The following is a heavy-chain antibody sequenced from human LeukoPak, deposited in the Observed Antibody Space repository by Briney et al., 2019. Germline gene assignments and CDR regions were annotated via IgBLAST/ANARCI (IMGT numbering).Heavy chain of an antibody. CDR2: IYTSGST. D-gene: IGHD5-24*01. CDR1: GGSISSGSYY. CDR3: ARASARWLQFSNFDY. J-gene: IGHJ4*02. Sequence: SQTLSLTCTVSGGSISSGSYYWSWIRQPAGKGLEWIGRIYTSGSTNYNPSLKSRVTISVDTSKNQFSLKLSPVTAADTAVYYCARASARWLQFSNFDYWGQGTLVTVSS. V-gene: IGHV4-61*02.